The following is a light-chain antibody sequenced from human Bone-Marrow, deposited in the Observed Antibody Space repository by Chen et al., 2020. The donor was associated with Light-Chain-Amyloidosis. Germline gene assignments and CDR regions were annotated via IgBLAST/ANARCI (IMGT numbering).Light chain of an antibody. Sequence: AVLTPPSSLSASPAASASLTGTSRSGIHVGTYRIYWYQQKPGSPPQYLLRYKSDSDKQQGSGVPSRFSGSKDASANAGILLISGLQSEDEADYYCMIWHSSAWVFGGGTKLTVL. CDR3: MIWHSSAWV. J-gene: IGLJ3*02. CDR1: SGIHVGTYR. CDR2: YKSDSDK. V-gene: IGLV5-45*03.